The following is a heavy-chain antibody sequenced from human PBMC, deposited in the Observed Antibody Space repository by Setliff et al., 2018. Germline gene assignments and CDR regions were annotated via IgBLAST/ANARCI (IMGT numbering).Heavy chain of an antibody. CDR2: IVVGSGNT. V-gene: IGHV1-58*01. CDR3: AAERYSGGSCCWFDP. Sequence: SVKVSCKASGFTFSSSTVQWVRQARGQCLEWIGWIVVGSGNTNCAQKFQERVTITRDMSTNTAYMELSSLRSDDTAVYYCAAERYSGGSCCWFDPWGQGTLVTVSS. CDR1: GFTFSSST. J-gene: IGHJ5*02. D-gene: IGHD2-15*01.